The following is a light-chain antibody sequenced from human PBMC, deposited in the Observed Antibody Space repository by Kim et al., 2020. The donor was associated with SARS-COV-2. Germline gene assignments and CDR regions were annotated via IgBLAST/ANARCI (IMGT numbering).Light chain of an antibody. Sequence: LTQPPSVSKGLRQTATLTCTGNSNIVGNQGAAWLQQHQGHPPKLLSYRNNNRPSGISERFSASRSGNTASLTITGLQPEDEADYYCSALDSSLSANWVFGGGTKLTVL. CDR2: RNN. CDR1: SNIVGNQG. CDR3: SALDSSLSANWV. V-gene: IGLV10-54*02. J-gene: IGLJ3*02.